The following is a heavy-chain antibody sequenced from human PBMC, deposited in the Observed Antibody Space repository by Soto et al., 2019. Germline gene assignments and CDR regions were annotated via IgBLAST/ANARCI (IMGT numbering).Heavy chain of an antibody. V-gene: IGHV4-34*01. CDR2: INHSGST. Sequence: SETLSLTCAVYGGSFSGYYWSWIRQPPGKGLEWIAEINHSGSTNYNPSLKSRVTISVDTSKNQFSLKLSSVTAADTAVYYCARGPQIYSSGWYGYYYYGMDVWGQGTTVTVSS. CDR1: GGSFSGYY. CDR3: ARGPQIYSSGWYGYYYYGMDV. D-gene: IGHD6-19*01. J-gene: IGHJ6*02.